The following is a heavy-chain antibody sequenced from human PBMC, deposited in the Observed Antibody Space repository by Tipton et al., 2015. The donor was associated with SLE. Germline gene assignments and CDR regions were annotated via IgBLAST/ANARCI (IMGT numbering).Heavy chain of an antibody. CDR3: ARRGGAKWRPSGAFDM. CDR2: VYPSNPDT. Sequence: QLVQSGAEVRKPGESLRISCQASGYSFTSQWIGWVRQMPGKGLEWIGIVYPSNPDTRYSPSFEGQVTISADKSINTAYLHLSSLKASDSGIYYCARRGGAKWRPSGAFDMWGQGTLVTVSS. V-gene: IGHV5-51*03. CDR1: GYSFTSQW. D-gene: IGHD1-26*01. J-gene: IGHJ4*02.